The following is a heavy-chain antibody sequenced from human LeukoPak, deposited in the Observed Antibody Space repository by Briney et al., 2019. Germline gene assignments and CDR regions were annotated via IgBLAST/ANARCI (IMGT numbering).Heavy chain of an antibody. CDR3: ARDDRSSTSFTYYYYYGLDV. D-gene: IGHD2-2*01. CDR2: IWYDGNNK. V-gene: IGHV3-33*08. CDR1: GFTFSRYG. J-gene: IGHJ6*02. Sequence: PGRSLRLSCVDSGFTFSRYGMHWVRQAPGKGLEWVAAIWYDGNNKYYADSVKGRFTISRDDSKNTLYLQMNSLRAEDTAVYYCARDDRSSTSFTYYYYYGLDVWGQGTTVTVSS.